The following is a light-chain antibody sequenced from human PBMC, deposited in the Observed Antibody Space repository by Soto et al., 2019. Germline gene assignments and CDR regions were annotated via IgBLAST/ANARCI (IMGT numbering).Light chain of an antibody. CDR3: SSYAGSINPYV. V-gene: IGLV2-14*02. CDR2: EVT. CDR1: SSDVGSYDL. Sequence: QSALTQPASVSGSPGQSITISCTGTSSDVGSYDLVSWYQHHPGTAPKLILYEVTKRPSGVSNRFSGSKSGNTASLTVSGLQAEDEADYYCSSYAGSINPYVFGTGTKLTVL. J-gene: IGLJ1*01.